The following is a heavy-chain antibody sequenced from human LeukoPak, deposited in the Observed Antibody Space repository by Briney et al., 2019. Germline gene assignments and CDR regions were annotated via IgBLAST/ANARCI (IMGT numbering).Heavy chain of an antibody. CDR3: ARGHEALGY. J-gene: IGHJ4*02. Sequence: PGGSLRLSCAGSGFSFSDYYMTWVRQAPGKGLEWVSVIYSGGSTFYADSVKGRFTISRDNSKNTVDLQMNSLRAEDTAIYYCARGHEALGYWGQGTLVTVSS. V-gene: IGHV3-53*01. D-gene: IGHD3-10*01. CDR1: GFSFSDYY. CDR2: IYSGGST.